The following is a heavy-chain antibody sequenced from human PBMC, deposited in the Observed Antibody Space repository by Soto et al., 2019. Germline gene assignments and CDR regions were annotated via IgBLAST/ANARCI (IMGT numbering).Heavy chain of an antibody. V-gene: IGHV4-34*01. J-gene: IGHJ6*03. CDR1: GGSFSGYY. CDR2: INHSGST. Sequence: SETLPLTCAVYGGSFSGYYWSWLRQPPGKGLEWIGEINHSGSTNYNPSLKSRVTISGDTSKNQFSLKLSSVTAADTAVYYCARGRDYGDPVNYYYYYMDVWGKGTTVTVSS. CDR3: ARGRDYGDPVNYYYYYMDV. D-gene: IGHD4-17*01.